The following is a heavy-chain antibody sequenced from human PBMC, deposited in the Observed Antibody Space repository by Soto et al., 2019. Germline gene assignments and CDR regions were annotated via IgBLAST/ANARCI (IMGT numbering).Heavy chain of an antibody. Sequence: XGSLGLSCAASGFTFSTYSMNGVRQAPGKGLEWVSSISSSGTYIHYADSLKGRFTISRDNAKNSLYLQMISLRAEDTAVYYCARDPSDCSSTSCWGYYALDVWGQGTTVTVSS. CDR1: GFTFSTYS. CDR3: ARDPSDCSSTSCWGYYALDV. V-gene: IGHV3-21*01. CDR2: ISSSGTYI. J-gene: IGHJ6*02. D-gene: IGHD2-2*01.